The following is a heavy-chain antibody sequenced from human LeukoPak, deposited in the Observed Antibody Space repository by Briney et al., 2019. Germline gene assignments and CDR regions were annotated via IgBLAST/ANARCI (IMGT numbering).Heavy chain of an antibody. CDR3: ARYEVVSGAANTPDIDC. CDR2: ISAYSSNT. V-gene: IGHV1-18*01. Sequence: ASVKVSCKASGYTFSSYGISWVRQAPGQGLEWLGWISAYSSNTEYAHSLQGRVTMTTDTSTSTAYMEMRSLRSDDTAMYYCARYEVVSGAANTPDIDCWGQGTLVIVSS. D-gene: IGHD2-15*01. CDR1: GYTFSSYG. J-gene: IGHJ4*02.